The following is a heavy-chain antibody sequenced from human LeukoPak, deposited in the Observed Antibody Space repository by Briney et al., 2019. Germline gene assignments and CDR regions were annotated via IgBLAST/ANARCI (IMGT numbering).Heavy chain of an antibody. J-gene: IGHJ5*02. CDR3: ARDRFGWLDP. CDR1: GGSISSYF. D-gene: IGHD3-10*01. V-gene: IGHV4-4*07. Sequence: SETLSLSCTVSGGSISSYFWSWIRQPAGKGLEWIGRIYNSGNTRYNPSLKSRVTMSADTSKNQFSLKLSSVIAADTAVYYCARDRFGWLDPWGQGTLVTVSS. CDR2: IYNSGNT.